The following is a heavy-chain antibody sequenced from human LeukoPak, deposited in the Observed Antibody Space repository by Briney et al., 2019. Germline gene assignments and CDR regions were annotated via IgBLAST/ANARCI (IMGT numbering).Heavy chain of an antibody. V-gene: IGHV3-7*01. Sequence: GWALRLSCATSVFPFSNYWLNWVRQAPGKGLEWVANIKQDGSEKFYVDSVKGRFTISRDNAKNSLYLQTNSLRADDTAVYYCARDPAQWLRYGYFDYWGQGILVTVSS. CDR2: IKQDGSEK. J-gene: IGHJ4*02. D-gene: IGHD5-12*01. CDR3: ARDPAQWLRYGYFDY. CDR1: VFPFSNYW.